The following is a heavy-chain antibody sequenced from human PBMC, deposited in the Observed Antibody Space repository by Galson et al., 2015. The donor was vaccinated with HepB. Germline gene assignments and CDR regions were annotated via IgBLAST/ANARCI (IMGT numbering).Heavy chain of an antibody. CDR2: INPSGGST. Sequence: SVKVSCKASGYTFTSYYMHWVRQAPGQGLEWMGIINPSGGSTSYAQKFQGRVTMTEDTSTDTAYMELSSLRSEDTAVYYCATDVRYRTYYYYYGMDVWGQGTTVTVSS. CDR3: ATDVRYRTYYYYYGMDV. CDR1: GYTFTSYY. D-gene: IGHD1-26*01. J-gene: IGHJ6*02. V-gene: IGHV1-46*01.